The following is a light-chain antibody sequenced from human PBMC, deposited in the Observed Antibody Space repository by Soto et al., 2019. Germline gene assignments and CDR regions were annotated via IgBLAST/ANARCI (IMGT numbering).Light chain of an antibody. J-gene: IGKJ2*01. CDR2: GAS. V-gene: IGKV3-15*01. CDR3: QQYNNWPPPYT. CDR1: QSVSSN. Sequence: EIVMTQSPATLSVSPGERATLSCRASQSVSSNLAWYQQKSGQAPRLLIYGASTRATGIPARFSGSGSGTEFNLTIISLPSADFAVYYCQQYNNWPPPYTFGPGTKLEIK.